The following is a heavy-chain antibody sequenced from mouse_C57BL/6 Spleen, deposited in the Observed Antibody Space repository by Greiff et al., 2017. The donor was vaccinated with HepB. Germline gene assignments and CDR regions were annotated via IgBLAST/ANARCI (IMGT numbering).Heavy chain of an antibody. CDR1: GFTFSDYG. D-gene: IGHD1-1*01. Sequence: EVMLVESGGGLVKPGGSLKLSCAASGFTFSDYGMHWVRQAPEKGLEWVAYISSGSSTIYYADTVKGRFTISRDNAKNTLFLQMTSLRSEDTAMYYCATPYYYGRGAMDYWGQVTSVTVSS. CDR2: ISSGSSTI. V-gene: IGHV5-17*01. CDR3: ATPYYYGRGAMDY. J-gene: IGHJ4*01.